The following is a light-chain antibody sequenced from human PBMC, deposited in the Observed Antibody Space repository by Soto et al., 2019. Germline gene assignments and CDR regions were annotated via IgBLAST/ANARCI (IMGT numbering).Light chain of an antibody. Sequence: QSVLTQPPSVSGAPGQRVTISCTGSSSNIGAGYDVNWYQQLPGTAPKLLSYDNTNRPSGVPDRFSGSKSGTSASLAITGLQAEDEADYYCQSYDSSLSASVVFGGGTKLTVL. CDR3: QSYDSSLSASVV. J-gene: IGLJ2*01. CDR2: DNT. V-gene: IGLV1-40*01. CDR1: SSNIGAGYD.